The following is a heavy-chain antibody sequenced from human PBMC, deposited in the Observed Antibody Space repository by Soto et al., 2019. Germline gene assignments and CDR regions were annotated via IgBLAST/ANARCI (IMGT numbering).Heavy chain of an antibody. CDR3: AKQVGTTNYYYYGMDV. J-gene: IGHJ6*02. Sequence: EVQLVESGGGLVQPGRSLRLSCAASGFTFDDYAMHWVRQAPGKGLEWVSGISWNSGSIGYADSVKGRFTISRDNGKNSLYLQMNSLRAEDTALYYCAKQVGTTNYYYYGMDVWGQGTTVTVSS. D-gene: IGHD1-7*01. CDR2: ISWNSGSI. V-gene: IGHV3-9*01. CDR1: GFTFDDYA.